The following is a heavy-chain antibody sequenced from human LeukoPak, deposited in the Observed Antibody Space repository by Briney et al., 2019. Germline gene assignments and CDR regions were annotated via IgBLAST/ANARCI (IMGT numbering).Heavy chain of an antibody. CDR2: IYPGDSDT. D-gene: IGHD6-13*01. V-gene: IGHV5-51*01. CDR1: GYWFTSYW. J-gene: IGHJ4*02. CDR3: ARQGGRSSWYTGFDY. Sequence: GESLKISCKGSGYWFTSYWIGWVRQMPGKGLEWMGIIYPGDSDTRYSPSFQGQVTISADKSISTAYLQWSSLRASDTAMYYCARQGGRSSWYTGFDYWGQGTLVTVSS.